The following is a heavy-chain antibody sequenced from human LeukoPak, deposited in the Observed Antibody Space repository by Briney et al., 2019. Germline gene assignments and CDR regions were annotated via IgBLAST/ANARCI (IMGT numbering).Heavy chain of an antibody. Sequence: ASVKVSCKGSGYTFTGYYMHWVRQAPGQGLEWMGWINPNSGGTNYAQKFQGRVTMTRDTSISTAYMELSRLRSDDTAVYYCARGVNYGDLYYFDYWGQGTLVTVSS. D-gene: IGHD4-17*01. CDR2: INPNSGGT. CDR3: ARGVNYGDLYYFDY. CDR1: GYTFTGYY. V-gene: IGHV1-2*02. J-gene: IGHJ4*02.